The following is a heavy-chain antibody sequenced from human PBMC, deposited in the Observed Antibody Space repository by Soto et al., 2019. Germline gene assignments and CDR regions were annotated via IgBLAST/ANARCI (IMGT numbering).Heavy chain of an antibody. CDR1: GDSVANNSAA. D-gene: IGHD3-16*01. CDR3: ARVPFGGVPSPRHSTFDY. Sequence: SETLSLTCAISGDSVANNSAAWNWIRQSPSRGLEWLGRTYYRSKWYSDYAVSVESRITFYADTSKNQFSLQLKSVTPDDTAVYYCARVPFGGVPSPRHSTFDYWGQGSLVTVSS. J-gene: IGHJ4*02. CDR2: TYYRSKWYS. V-gene: IGHV6-1*01.